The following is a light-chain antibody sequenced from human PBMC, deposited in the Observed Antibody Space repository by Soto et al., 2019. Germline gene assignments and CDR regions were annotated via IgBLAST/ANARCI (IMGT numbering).Light chain of an antibody. J-gene: IGKJ4*01. Sequence: EIVLTQSPGTLSLSPGERATLSCRASQSFSSTYLAWYQQKPGQAPRLLIYGTSSRATGIPDRFSGSGSGTDFTLTIIGLEPEDFAVYYCQQYGSSPSFGGGTKVEIK. CDR2: GTS. V-gene: IGKV3-20*01. CDR1: QSFSSTY. CDR3: QQYGSSPS.